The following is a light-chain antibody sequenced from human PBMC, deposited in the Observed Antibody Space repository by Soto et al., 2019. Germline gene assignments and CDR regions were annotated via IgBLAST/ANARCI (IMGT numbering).Light chain of an antibody. J-gene: IGKJ2*01. Sequence: DIVMTQSPDSLAAPLGERATINCKSSQSVIHTSNNKSYLAWYLQKAGQPPELLLYWASARDSGVPDRFSGSGSGTDFTPTISSLQAEDVAVYYCQQYYSTPRTFGQGTKVDIK. V-gene: IGKV4-1*01. CDR1: QSVIHTSNNKSY. CDR3: QQYYSTPRT. CDR2: WAS.